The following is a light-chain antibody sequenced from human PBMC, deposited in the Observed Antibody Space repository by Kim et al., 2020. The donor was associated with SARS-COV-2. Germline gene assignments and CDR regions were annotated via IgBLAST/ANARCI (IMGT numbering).Light chain of an antibody. V-gene: IGKV3-20*01. J-gene: IGKJ4*01. CDR3: QQYGSSIT. CDR1: HSVNSRF. Sequence: EIVLTQSPGTLSLSPGEGATLSCRASHSVNSRFLAWYQQKPGQAPRLVIYAASSRATGIPERFSGSGSGTDFTLTISRLEPDDFGMYSCQQYGSSITFGGGTKVDIK. CDR2: AAS.